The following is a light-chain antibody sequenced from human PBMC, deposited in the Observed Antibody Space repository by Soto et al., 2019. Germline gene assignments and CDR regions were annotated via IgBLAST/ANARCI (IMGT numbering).Light chain of an antibody. CDR3: QQYNSWPPLT. J-gene: IGKJ4*01. Sequence: EIVMTQSPATLSVSPGERAALSCKASQSVSSNLTWYQQKPGQAPILLIYGASTRATGIPARFSGSESGTEFPPPISSLQSEDVAVYYCQQYNSWPPLTFGGGTKVEIK. CDR2: GAS. V-gene: IGKV3-15*01. CDR1: QSVSSN.